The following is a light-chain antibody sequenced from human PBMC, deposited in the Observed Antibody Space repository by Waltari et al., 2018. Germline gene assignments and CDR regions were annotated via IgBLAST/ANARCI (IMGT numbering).Light chain of an antibody. Sequence: QSALTQPASVSGSPGQSITVSCTGTSRDVWSYNLVSWYQQHPGKAPNLMIYEGSKRPSGVSKRFSGSKSGNTASLTISGLQAEDEADYYCCSYAGSSTLLFGGGTKVTVL. CDR2: EGS. V-gene: IGLV2-23*01. CDR1: SRDVWSYNL. J-gene: IGLJ2*01. CDR3: CSYAGSSTLL.